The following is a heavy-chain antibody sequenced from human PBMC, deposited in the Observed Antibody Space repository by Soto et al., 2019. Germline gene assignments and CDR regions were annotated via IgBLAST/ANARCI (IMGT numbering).Heavy chain of an antibody. V-gene: IGHV3-13*01. CDR1: GFTFSSYD. CDR3: ARGTVWYFDN. J-gene: IGHJ2*01. CDR2: IGSACDT. Sequence: EVQLVESGGGVVQPGGSLRLSCAASGFTFSSYDMYWVRQATGKGLEMVSAIGSACDTYYPGSVQCRFTISRENAKNSLYLQMNSMSAGDTAVYYCARGTVWYFDNWGRGTLVTVSS.